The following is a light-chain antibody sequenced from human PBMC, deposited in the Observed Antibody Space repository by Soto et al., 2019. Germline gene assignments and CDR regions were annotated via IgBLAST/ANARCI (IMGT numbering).Light chain of an antibody. CDR2: AAS. CDR1: QSISSC. J-gene: IGKJ5*01. V-gene: IGKV1-39*01. CDR3: QQSYSTPPIT. Sequence: DIQMTQSPSSLSASVGDRVTITCRASQSISSCLNWYQQKPGKAPKLLIYAASSLQSGVPSRFSGSGSGTDFTLTISSLQPEDFATYYCQQSYSTPPITFGQGTRLEI.